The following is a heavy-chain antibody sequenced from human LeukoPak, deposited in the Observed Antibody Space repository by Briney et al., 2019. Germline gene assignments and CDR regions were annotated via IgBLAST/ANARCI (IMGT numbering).Heavy chain of an antibody. V-gene: IGHV3-23*01. Sequence: GGSLRLSCAASGFTFSSYAMSWVRQAPGKGLEWVSAISGSGGSTYYADSVKGRFTISRDNSKNTLYRQMNSLRAEDTAVYYCTKDHRDIYYVSSRPQTLSDYWGQGTLVTVSS. CDR3: TKDHRDIYYVSSRPQTLSDY. D-gene: IGHD3-22*01. CDR1: GFTFSSYA. J-gene: IGHJ4*02. CDR2: ISGSGGST.